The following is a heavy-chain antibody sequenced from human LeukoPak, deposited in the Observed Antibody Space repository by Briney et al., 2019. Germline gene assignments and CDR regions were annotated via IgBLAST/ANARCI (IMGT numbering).Heavy chain of an antibody. V-gene: IGHV3-53*01. CDR2: RQPGNVS. CDR1: GFTASTHH. J-gene: IGHJ4*02. D-gene: IGHD3-22*01. CDR3: ARERDYDTYFAY. Sequence: SGGSLRLSCAVSGFTASTHHMAWVRQAPGKGLEWVSVRQPGNVSYYADAVTGRFTTSTDSSKNTLFLQMRDLRAEDTALYYCARERDYDTYFAYWGQGTLVIVSS.